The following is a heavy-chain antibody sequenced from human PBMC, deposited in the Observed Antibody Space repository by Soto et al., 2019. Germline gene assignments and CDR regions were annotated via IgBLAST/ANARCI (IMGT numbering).Heavy chain of an antibody. J-gene: IGHJ4*02. V-gene: IGHV4-39*01. Sequence: QLQLQESGPGLGKPFDTLSPPCTVPGGLISRRSYHWGRVRPPPGKGLEWIGSIFYSGSNYYNPALKSRVTISVDKSKNQFSLKLSSVTAADAAVYYCARARDRGVFDYWGQGTLVTVSS. D-gene: IGHD3-10*01. CDR1: GGLISRRSYH. CDR2: IFYSGSN. CDR3: ARARDRGVFDY.